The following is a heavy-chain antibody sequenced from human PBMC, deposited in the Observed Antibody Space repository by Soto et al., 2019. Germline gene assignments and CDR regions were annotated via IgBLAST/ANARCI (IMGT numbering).Heavy chain of an antibody. V-gene: IGHV4-39*01. CDR1: GGSISSSSYY. CDR3: VRHLAGGGYSYYGMDV. D-gene: IGHD5-18*01. J-gene: IGHJ6*02. CDR2: VYSRGTP. Sequence: SETLSLTCTVSGGSISSSSYYWGWIRQPPGKGLEWIGSVYSRGTPYDNPSLKSRVTISVDTSKNQFSLKLTSVTAADTAVYYCVRHLAGGGYSYYGMDVWGQGTTVTVSS.